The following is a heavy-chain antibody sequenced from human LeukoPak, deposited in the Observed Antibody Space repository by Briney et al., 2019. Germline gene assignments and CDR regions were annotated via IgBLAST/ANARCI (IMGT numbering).Heavy chain of an antibody. V-gene: IGHV1-24*01. CDR3: AIDWGVSGSYYGRPFDY. Sequence: ASVKVSCKVSGYTLTELSMHWVRQAPGKGLEWMGGFDPEDGETIYAQKFQGRVAMTEDTSTDTAYMELSSLRSEDTAVYYCAIDWGVSGSYYGRPFDYWGQGTLVTVSS. CDR2: FDPEDGET. CDR1: GYTLTELS. D-gene: IGHD1-26*01. J-gene: IGHJ4*02.